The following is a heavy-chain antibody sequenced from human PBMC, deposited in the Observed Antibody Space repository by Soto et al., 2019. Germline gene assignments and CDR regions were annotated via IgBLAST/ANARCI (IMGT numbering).Heavy chain of an antibody. D-gene: IGHD5-18*01. J-gene: IGHJ6*02. CDR2: IVVGSGNT. CDR3: AAKRGYSYGLGLELMDV. Sequence: GXXVKVSCKASGFTFTSSAVQWVRQARGQRLEWIGWIVVGSGNTNYAQKFQERVTITRDMSTSTAYMELSSLRSEETAVYYCAAKRGYSYGLGLELMDVWGQGTTVTSP. CDR1: GFTFTSSA. V-gene: IGHV1-58*01.